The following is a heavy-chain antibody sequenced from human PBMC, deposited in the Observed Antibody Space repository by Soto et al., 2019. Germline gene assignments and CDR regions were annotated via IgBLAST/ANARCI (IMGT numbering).Heavy chain of an antibody. Sequence: SETLSLTCTVSGGYIISYYSSWTRQPPGKGMKWIGYIYYSGSTNYNPSLKSRVTISVDTSKNQFALKLSSVTAADTAVYYCARADMVLSGIWFDPWGQGTLVTVSS. V-gene: IGHV4-59*01. D-gene: IGHD2-8*01. CDR1: GGYIISYY. J-gene: IGHJ5*02. CDR2: IYYSGST. CDR3: ARADMVLSGIWFDP.